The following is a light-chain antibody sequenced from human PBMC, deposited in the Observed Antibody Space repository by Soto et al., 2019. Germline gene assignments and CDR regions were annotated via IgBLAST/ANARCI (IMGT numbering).Light chain of an antibody. J-gene: IGLJ3*02. CDR1: YGSVSSSYY. CDR2: NTN. CDR3: VPYMGGAIWV. V-gene: IGLV8-61*01. Sequence: QAVVTQEPSFSVSPGGTVTLTCGLSYGSVSSSYYPTWYQQTPGQPPRTLIYNTNIRSSGVPDRFSGSILGHKAALTITGAQADDESDYYCVPYMGGAIWVFGGGTKVTVL.